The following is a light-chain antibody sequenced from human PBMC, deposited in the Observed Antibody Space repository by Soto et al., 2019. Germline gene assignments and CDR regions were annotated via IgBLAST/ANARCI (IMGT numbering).Light chain of an antibody. Sequence: SYELTQPPSVSVAPGKTARITCGGNNIGSKSVPWYQQKPGQAPVLVIYYDSDRPSGIPERFSGSNSGNTATLTISRVEAGDEADYYCQVWDSSSDHPVFGGGTKVTVL. CDR2: YDS. CDR1: NIGSKS. V-gene: IGLV3-21*04. J-gene: IGLJ2*01. CDR3: QVWDSSSDHPV.